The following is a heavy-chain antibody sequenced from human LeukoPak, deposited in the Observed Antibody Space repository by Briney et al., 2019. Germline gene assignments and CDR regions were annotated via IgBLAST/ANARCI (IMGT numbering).Heavy chain of an antibody. CDR1: GDSITSYY. Sequence: SETLSLTCTVSGDSITSYYWSWIRQSAEKGLEWIGRIYTTGTTNYNPSLKGRVTVSVDTSKNQFFLKLRSVTAVDTAVYYCARDVGASNFDSWGQGVQVTVSS. V-gene: IGHV4-4*07. D-gene: IGHD1-26*01. J-gene: IGHJ4*02. CDR2: IYTTGTT. CDR3: ARDVGASNFDS.